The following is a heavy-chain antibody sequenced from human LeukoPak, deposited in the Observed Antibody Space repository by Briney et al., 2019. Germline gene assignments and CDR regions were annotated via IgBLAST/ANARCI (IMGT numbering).Heavy chain of an antibody. J-gene: IGHJ4*02. CDR3: ARGGQLGSLDY. CDR1: GSNFSSHW. CDR2: IKQDGSEK. Sequence: GGSLRLSCATSGSNFSSHWMTWVRQAPGKGLEWLANIKQDGSEKYYVDPVKGRFTISRDNTKSSLILQMNGLRADDTALYYCARGGQLGSLDYWGQGTLVTVSS. V-gene: IGHV3-7*01. D-gene: IGHD6-13*01.